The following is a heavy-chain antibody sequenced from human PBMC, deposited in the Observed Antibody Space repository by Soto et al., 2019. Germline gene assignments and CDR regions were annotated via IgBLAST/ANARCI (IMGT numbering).Heavy chain of an antibody. CDR3: ARDAPYDSSGYYYGWFDP. J-gene: IGHJ5*02. CDR2: ISAYNGNT. CDR1: GYTFTSYG. Sequence: ASLKVSCKASGYTFTSYGISWVLQAPGQGLEWMGWISAYNGNTNYAQKLQGRVTMTTDTSTSTAYMELRSLRSDDTAVYYCARDAPYDSSGYYYGWFDPWGQGTLVTVSS. V-gene: IGHV1-18*04. D-gene: IGHD3-22*01.